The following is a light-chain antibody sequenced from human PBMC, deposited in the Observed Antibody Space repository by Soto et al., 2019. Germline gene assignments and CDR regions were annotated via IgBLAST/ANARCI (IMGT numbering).Light chain of an antibody. V-gene: IGLV2-14*01. CDR2: DVS. J-gene: IGLJ2*01. Sequence: QSALTQPASVSGSPGQSITISCTGTSSDVGGYNYVSWYQQHPGKAPKLMIYDVSNRPSGVSNRFSGSKSVNTASLTISGLQAEDEADYYCSSYTSISTLYVGFGGGTKLTVL. CDR1: SSDVGGYNY. CDR3: SSYTSISTLYVG.